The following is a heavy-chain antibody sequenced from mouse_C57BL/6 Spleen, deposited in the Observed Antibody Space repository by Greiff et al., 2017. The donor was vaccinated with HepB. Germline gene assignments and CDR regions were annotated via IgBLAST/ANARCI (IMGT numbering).Heavy chain of an antibody. J-gene: IGHJ4*01. CDR3: ARRGSTMVTTDAMDY. CDR1: GYTFTSYW. V-gene: IGHV1-52*01. CDR2: IDPSDSET. D-gene: IGHD2-2*01. Sequence: VQLQQPGAELVRPGSSVKLSCKASGYTFTSYWMHWVKQRPIQGLEWIGNIDPSDSETHYNQKFKDKATLTVDKSSSTAYMQLSSLTSEDSAVYYCARRGSTMVTTDAMDYWGQGTSVTVSS.